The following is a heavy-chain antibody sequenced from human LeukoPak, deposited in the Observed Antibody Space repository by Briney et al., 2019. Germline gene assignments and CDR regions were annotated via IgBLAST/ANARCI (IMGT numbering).Heavy chain of an antibody. V-gene: IGHV3-30*19. CDR3: ARDKYGIVGASPSFDY. D-gene: IGHD1-26*01. CDR1: GFTFSSYG. J-gene: IGHJ4*02. Sequence: GGSLRLSCAASGFTFSSYGMHWVRQAPGKGLEWVAVISYDGSNKYYADSVKGRFTISRDNSKNTLYLQMNSLRAEDTAVYYCARDKYGIVGASPSFDYWGQGTLVTVSS. CDR2: ISYDGSNK.